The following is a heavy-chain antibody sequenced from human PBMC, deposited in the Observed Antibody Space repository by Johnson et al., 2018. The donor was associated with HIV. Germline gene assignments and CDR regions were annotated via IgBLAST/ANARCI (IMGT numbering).Heavy chain of an antibody. Sequence: VESGGGVVQPGGSLRLSCAASRFTFDSYGMHWVRQAPGRGLEWLAVIWYDASKKYYADSVKGRFTISRDNSKNTLYLQMNSLRAEDTAVYYCAKGDKAYSYPLDAFDIWGQGTMVTVSP. J-gene: IGHJ3*02. CDR2: IWYDASKK. CDR3: AKGDKAYSYPLDAFDI. CDR1: RFTFDSYG. V-gene: IGHV3-33*06. D-gene: IGHD5-18*01.